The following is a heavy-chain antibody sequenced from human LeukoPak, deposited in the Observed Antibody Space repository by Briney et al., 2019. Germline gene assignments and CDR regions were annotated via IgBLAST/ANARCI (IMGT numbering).Heavy chain of an antibody. CDR3: AKDIGGYSYAADY. V-gene: IGHV3-43*02. J-gene: IGHJ4*02. CDR1: GFTFDDYA. CDR2: IRGDGVST. Sequence: PGGSLRLSCAASGFTFDDYAMHWVRHAPGKGLEWVSLIRGDGVSTYYADSVKGRFTISRDNNKNSLYLQMNSLRTEDTAFYYCAKDIGGYSYAADYRGQGTLVTVSS. D-gene: IGHD5-18*01.